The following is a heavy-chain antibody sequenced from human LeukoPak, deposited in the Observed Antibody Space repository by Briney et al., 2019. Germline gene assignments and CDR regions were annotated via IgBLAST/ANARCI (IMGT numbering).Heavy chain of an antibody. J-gene: IGHJ6*02. V-gene: IGHV3-23*01. CDR3: AKDTSGSTSYSYHYGMDV. D-gene: IGHD1-26*01. CDR2: ISGSGGTT. CDR1: GFTFSSYA. Sequence: GGSLRLSCVTSGFTFSSYAMSWVRQAPGKGLESVSVISGSGGTTYYADSVKGRFTISRDNSKSTLYLQMNSLRAEDTAVYYCAKDTSGSTSYSYHYGMDVWGQGTTVTVSS.